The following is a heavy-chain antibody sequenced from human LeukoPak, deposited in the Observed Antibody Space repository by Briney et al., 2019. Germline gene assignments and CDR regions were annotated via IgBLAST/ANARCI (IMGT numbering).Heavy chain of an antibody. V-gene: IGHV3-11*01. CDR2: MSGSGSVI. Sequence: PGGSLRLSCAVSGLTFSDYYISWIRQAPGKGLEWISYMSGSGSVIYYADSVKGRFTISRDNAKNSLFLQMDSLRAEDTAVYYCARGRPYFDYWGQGTLVTVSS. J-gene: IGHJ4*02. CDR1: GLTFSDYY. CDR3: ARGRPYFDY.